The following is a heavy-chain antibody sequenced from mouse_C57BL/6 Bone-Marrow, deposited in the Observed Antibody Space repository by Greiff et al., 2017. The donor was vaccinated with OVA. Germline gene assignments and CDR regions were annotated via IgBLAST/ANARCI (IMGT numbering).Heavy chain of an antibody. V-gene: IGHV1-81*01. CDR3: ARRGGWLLRTCFDY. CDR1: GYTFTSYG. Sequence: VQLQQSGAELARPGASVKLSCKASGYTFTSYGISWVKQRTGQGLEWIGEIYPRSGNTYYNEKFKGKATLTADKSSSTAYMELRSLTSEDSAVYFCARRGGWLLRTCFDYWGQGTTLTVSA. J-gene: IGHJ2*01. CDR2: IYPRSGNT. D-gene: IGHD2-3*01.